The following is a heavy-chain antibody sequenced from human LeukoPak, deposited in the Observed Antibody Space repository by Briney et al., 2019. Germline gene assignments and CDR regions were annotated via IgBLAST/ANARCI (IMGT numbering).Heavy chain of an antibody. J-gene: IGHJ5*02. CDR1: GFTVSSNY. Sequence: GSLRLSCAASGFTVSSNYMSWFRHNPGKGLEWIGEINHSGSTHYSPSLKSRLSISVDLSKNQFSLKLSSVTAADTAVYYCARGGGYCTNNVCPPWFDPWGQGALVTVSS. V-gene: IGHV4-34*01. CDR3: ARGGGYCTNNVCPPWFDP. D-gene: IGHD2-8*01. CDR2: INHSGST.